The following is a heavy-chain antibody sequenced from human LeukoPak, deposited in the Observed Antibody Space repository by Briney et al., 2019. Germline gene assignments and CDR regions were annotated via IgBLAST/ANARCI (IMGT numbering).Heavy chain of an antibody. CDR1: GGSISSSSYY. Sequence: SETLSLTCTVSGGSISSSSYYWGWLRQPPGKGLEWIGSTYYSGSTYYNLSLKSRVTISVDTSKNQFSLKLSSVTAADTAVYYCARRNSGYYYAFDSWGQGTLVTASS. J-gene: IGHJ4*02. D-gene: IGHD3-22*01. CDR2: TYYSGST. V-gene: IGHV4-39*01. CDR3: ARRNSGYYYAFDS.